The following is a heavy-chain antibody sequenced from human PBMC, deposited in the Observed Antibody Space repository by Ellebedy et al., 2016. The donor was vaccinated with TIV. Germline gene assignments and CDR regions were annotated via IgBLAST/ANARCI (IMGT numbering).Heavy chain of an antibody. CDR1: GFTFSSFA. CDR3: AKGSSSGFNYDRVGFEY. V-gene: IGHV3-23*01. J-gene: IGHJ4*02. Sequence: GGSLRLSCADSGFTFSSFAMHWVRQPPGKGLEWLSVISADGRSISQAGSVKGRFTITRDNSKNTLYAQMNRLTTEDTAVYYCAKGSSSGFNYDRVGFEYWGQGTVVTVSS. D-gene: IGHD3-16*01. CDR2: ISADGRSI.